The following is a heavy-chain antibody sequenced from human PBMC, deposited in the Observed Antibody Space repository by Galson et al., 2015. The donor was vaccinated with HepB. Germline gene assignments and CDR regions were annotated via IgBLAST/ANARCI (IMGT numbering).Heavy chain of an antibody. D-gene: IGHD2-2*01. CDR3: ARGRGYQLLSPSDY. V-gene: IGHV3-48*02. CDR2: ISSSRSTI. Sequence: SLRLSCAASGFTFSSYSMNWVRQAPGKGLEWVSHISSSRSTIYYVDSVKGRFTISRDNAKNSLYLQMSSLRDEDTAVYYCARGRGYQLLSPSDYWGQGTLVTVSS. CDR1: GFTFSSYS. J-gene: IGHJ4*02.